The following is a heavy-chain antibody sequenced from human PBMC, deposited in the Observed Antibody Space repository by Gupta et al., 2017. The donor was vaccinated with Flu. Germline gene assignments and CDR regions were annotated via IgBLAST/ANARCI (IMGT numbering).Heavy chain of an antibody. V-gene: IGHV1-69*02. CDR2: IIPILGIA. J-gene: IGHJ3*02. Sequence: QVQLVQSGAEVKKPGSSVKVSCKASGGTFSSYTISWVRQAPGQGLEWMGRIIPILGIANYAQKFQGRVTITADKSTSTAYMELSSLRSEDTAVYYCRYCSSTSCYKSRGAFDIWGQGTMVTVSS. CDR1: GGTFSSYT. CDR3: RYCSSTSCYKSRGAFDI. D-gene: IGHD2-2*02.